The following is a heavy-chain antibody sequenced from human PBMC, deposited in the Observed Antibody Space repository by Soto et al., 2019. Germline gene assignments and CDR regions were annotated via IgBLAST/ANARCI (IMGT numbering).Heavy chain of an antibody. CDR3: ARLGRFGGKDWFDP. CDR1: GGSISSSSYY. D-gene: IGHD2-15*01. Sequence: QLQLQESGPGLVKPSETLSLTCTVSGGSISSSSYYWGWIRQPPGKGLEWIGSIYYSGSTYYNPSLKSRVTISVDTSKNQFSLKLSSVTAADTAVYYCARLGRFGGKDWFDPWGQGTLVTVSS. V-gene: IGHV4-39*01. CDR2: IYYSGST. J-gene: IGHJ5*02.